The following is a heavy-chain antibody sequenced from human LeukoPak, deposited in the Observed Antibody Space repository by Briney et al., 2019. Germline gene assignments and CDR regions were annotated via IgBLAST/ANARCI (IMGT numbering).Heavy chain of an antibody. CDR2: INRDGTET. J-gene: IGHJ6*02. CDR3: ARGKYGGYGYGMDV. Sequence: GGSLRLSCAASGFTFTGFFMSWLRQAPGKGLEWVANINRDGTETYYVGSVKGRFTISIDNAKNTLYLQVNSLRAEDTAVYYCARGKYGGYGYGMDVWGQGTTVTVSS. CDR1: GFTFTGFF. D-gene: IGHD5-12*01. V-gene: IGHV3-7*03.